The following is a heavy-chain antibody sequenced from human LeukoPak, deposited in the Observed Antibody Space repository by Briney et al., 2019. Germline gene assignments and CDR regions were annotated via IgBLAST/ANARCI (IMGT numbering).Heavy chain of an antibody. Sequence: GASVRVSCKASGGTFSSYANSWVRQAPGQGLEWMGRIIPILGIANYAQKFQGRVTITADKSTSTAYMELSSLRSEDTSVYYCSRSGIAAAGTSSNYFDYWGQGTLVTVS. CDR3: SRSGIAAAGTSSNYFDY. J-gene: IGHJ4*02. D-gene: IGHD6-13*01. CDR2: IIPILGIA. V-gene: IGHV1-69*04. CDR1: GGTFSSYA.